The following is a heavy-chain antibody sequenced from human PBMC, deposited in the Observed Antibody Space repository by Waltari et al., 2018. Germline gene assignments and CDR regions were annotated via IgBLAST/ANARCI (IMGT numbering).Heavy chain of an antibody. D-gene: IGHD3-16*01. CDR3: ARGYSDDGGEYFQH. J-gene: IGHJ1*01. V-gene: IGHV4-4*07. Sequence: QVQLQESGPRLVEPWETLSLTCRISGVSISDYYWSWIRQPAGKGLEFIGRVYTTGTTDYNPSPRSRATVSVDKSKNHFSLSLTSVTAADTAIYYCARGYSDDGGEYFQHWGQGTLVSVSS. CDR2: VYTTGTT. CDR1: GVSISDYY.